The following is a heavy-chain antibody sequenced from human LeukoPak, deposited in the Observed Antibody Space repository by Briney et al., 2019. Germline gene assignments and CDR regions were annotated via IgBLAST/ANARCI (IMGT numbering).Heavy chain of an antibody. D-gene: IGHD3-10*01. CDR1: GGSISSYY. J-gene: IGHJ3*02. CDR2: IYYSGTT. Sequence: SETLSLTCTVSGGSISSYYWSWIRQPPGKGLEWIGYIYYSGTTNYNPSLESRVTISVDPSKNQFSLKLSSVTAADTAVYYCARGVVRGVIRAFDIWGQGTMVTVSS. CDR3: ARGVVRGVIRAFDI. V-gene: IGHV4-59*01.